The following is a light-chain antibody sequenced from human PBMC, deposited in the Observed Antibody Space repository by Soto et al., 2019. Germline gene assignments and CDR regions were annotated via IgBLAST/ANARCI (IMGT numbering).Light chain of an antibody. CDR2: ATS. J-gene: IGKJ4*01. Sequence: DVQMTQSPSSLSAFVGDRVTITCRASQGIAPYLAWFQQKPGKVPKLLIYATSTLQSGVPSRLSGSGSGTDFTLTINSLQPEDVGTYYCKKYNSAPLTFGGGTKVEIK. CDR3: KKYNSAPLT. V-gene: IGKV1-27*01. CDR1: QGIAPY.